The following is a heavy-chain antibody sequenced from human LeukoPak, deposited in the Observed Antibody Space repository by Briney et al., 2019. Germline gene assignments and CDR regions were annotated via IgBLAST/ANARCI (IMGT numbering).Heavy chain of an antibody. Sequence: GGSLRLSCAASGFTFSSYGMHWVRQAPGKGLEWVAVISYDGSNKYYADSVKGRFTISRDNSKNTLYPQMNSLRAEDTAVYYCATEQQLVGVGFYERQRWYYFDYWGQGTLVTVSS. V-gene: IGHV3-30*03. J-gene: IGHJ4*02. CDR3: ATEQQLVGVGFYERQRWYYFDY. CDR1: GFTFSSYG. CDR2: ISYDGSNK. D-gene: IGHD6-13*01.